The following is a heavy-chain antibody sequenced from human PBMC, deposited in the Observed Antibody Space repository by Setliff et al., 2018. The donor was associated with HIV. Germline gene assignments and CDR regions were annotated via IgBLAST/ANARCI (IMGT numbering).Heavy chain of an antibody. V-gene: IGHV3-21*01. Sequence: SLRLSCAASGFSFGTYSMNWVRQAPGKGLEWVSSISSSGSYIYYADSAKGRFTISRDNAKNSLYLQMNSLRAEDTAVYYCARYKWNNWIFGWFDPWGQGTQVTVSS. CDR2: ISSSGSYI. CDR3: ARYKWNNWIFGWFDP. CDR1: GFSFGTYS. J-gene: IGHJ5*02. D-gene: IGHD1-20*01.